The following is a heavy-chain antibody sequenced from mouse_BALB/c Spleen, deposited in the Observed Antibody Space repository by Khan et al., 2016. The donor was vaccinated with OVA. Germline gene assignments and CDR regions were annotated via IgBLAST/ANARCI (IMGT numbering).Heavy chain of an antibody. CDR3: VRSPGSSVY. CDR2: IDPANGNT. CDR1: GFNIKDTY. Sequence: EVQLQQSGAELVKPGASVKLSCIASGFNIKDTYMHWVKQRPEQGLEWIGRIDPANGNTNYDPKFQGKATITADTSSNTAYLKFSSLTSDDTAVYYCVRSPGSSVYWGQGTLVTVSA. J-gene: IGHJ3*01. V-gene: IGHV14-3*02. D-gene: IGHD1-1*01.